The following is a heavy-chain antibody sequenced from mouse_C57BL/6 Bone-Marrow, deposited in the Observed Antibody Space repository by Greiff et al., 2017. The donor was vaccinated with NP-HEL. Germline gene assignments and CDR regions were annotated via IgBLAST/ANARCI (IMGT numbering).Heavy chain of an antibody. J-gene: IGHJ2*01. CDR3: ASTVVGYFDY. CDR1: GISITTGNYR. V-gene: IGHV3-5*01. CDR2: IYYSGTI. Sequence: DVKLQESGPGLVKPSQTVFLTCTVTGISITTGNYRWSWIRQFPGNKLEWIGYIYYSGTITYNPSLTSRTTITRDTPKNQFFLEMNSLTAEDTATYYCASTVVGYFDYWGQGTTLTVSS. D-gene: IGHD1-1*01.